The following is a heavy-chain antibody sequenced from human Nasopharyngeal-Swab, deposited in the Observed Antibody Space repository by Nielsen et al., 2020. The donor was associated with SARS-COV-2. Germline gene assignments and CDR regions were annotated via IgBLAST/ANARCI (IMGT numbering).Heavy chain of an antibody. V-gene: IGHV1-2*02. J-gene: IGHJ5*02. CDR1: GYTFTGYY. D-gene: IGHD2-15*01. CDR3: ARGKGSPRRGGWFDP. Sequence: ASVKVSCKASGYTFTGYYMHWVRQAPGQGLEWMGWINPNSGGTNYAQKFQGRVTMTRNTSISTAYMELSSLRSEDTAVYYCARGKGSPRRGGWFDPWGQGTLVTVSS. CDR2: INPNSGGT.